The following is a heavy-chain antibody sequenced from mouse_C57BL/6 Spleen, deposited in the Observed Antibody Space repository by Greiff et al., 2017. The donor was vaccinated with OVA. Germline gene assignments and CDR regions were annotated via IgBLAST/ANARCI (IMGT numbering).Heavy chain of an antibody. CDR3: ARSIYYHGSSHYAMDY. Sequence: VQLQQSDAELVKPGASVKISCKVSGYTFTDHTIHWMKQRPEQGLEWIGYIYPRDGSTKYNEKFNGKATLTADKSSSTAYMQLNSLTSEDSAVYFCARSIYYHGSSHYAMDYWGQGTSVTVSS. CDR2: IYPRDGST. D-gene: IGHD1-1*01. J-gene: IGHJ4*01. V-gene: IGHV1-78*01. CDR1: GYTFTDHT.